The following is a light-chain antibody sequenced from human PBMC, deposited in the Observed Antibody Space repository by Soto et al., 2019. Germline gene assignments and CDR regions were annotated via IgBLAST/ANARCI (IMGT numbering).Light chain of an antibody. CDR3: QQYNNWPQT. V-gene: IGKV3-15*01. Sequence: VLTQSPATLSVSPGERAALSCRASQGIGSTLAWYRQQPGQAPRLLIYGASTRATGITARFSGSGSGTEFTLTISSLQSEDFAVYYCQQYNNWPQTFGPGTQVDIK. CDR2: GAS. J-gene: IGKJ1*01. CDR1: QGIGST.